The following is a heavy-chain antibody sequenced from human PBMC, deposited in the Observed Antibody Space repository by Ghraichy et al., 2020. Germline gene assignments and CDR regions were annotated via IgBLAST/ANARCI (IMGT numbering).Heavy chain of an antibody. D-gene: IGHD2-8*01. CDR2: ISSSGSTI. V-gene: IGHV3-11*01. J-gene: IGHJ6*02. CDR1: GFTFSDYY. CDR3: ARVLLYPRTAGMDV. Sequence: GGSLRLSCAASGFTFSDYYMSWIRQAPGKGLEWVSYISSSGSTIYYADSVKGRFTISRDNAKNSLYLQMNSLRAEDTAVYYCARVLLYPRTAGMDVWGQGTTVTVSS.